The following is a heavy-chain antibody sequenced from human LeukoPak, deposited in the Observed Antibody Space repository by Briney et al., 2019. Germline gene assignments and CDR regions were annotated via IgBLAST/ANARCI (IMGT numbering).Heavy chain of an antibody. V-gene: IGHV4-4*02. CDR3: ARTPDRGGFDF. J-gene: IGHJ4*02. Sequence: SETLSLTCAVSGGSISSSNWWSWVRQPPGKGLEWIGEIYHSGSTNYNPSLKSRVTISVDKSKNQFSLSLSSVTAADTAVYYCARTPDRGGFDFWGQGMLVTVSS. CDR2: IYHSGST. CDR1: GGSISSSNW. D-gene: IGHD3-10*01.